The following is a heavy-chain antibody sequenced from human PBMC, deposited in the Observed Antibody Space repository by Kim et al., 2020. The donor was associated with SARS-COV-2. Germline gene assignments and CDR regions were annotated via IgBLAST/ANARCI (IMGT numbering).Heavy chain of an antibody. CDR2: IHYSGNT. Sequence: SETLSLTCTVSGASINSYFWSWVRQPPGRGLEWIAYIHYSGNTDSNPSLKSRVTTSIDTSTNQFALNLNSVTAADTAVSYCVRHNKEGRGAFDIWGRGT. J-gene: IGHJ3*02. V-gene: IGHV4-59*08. CDR1: GASINSYF. CDR3: VRHNKEGRGAFDI.